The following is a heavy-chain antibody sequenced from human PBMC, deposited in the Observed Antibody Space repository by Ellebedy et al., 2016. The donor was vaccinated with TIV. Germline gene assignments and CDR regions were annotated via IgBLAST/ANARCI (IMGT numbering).Heavy chain of an antibody. CDR2: IYYSGST. D-gene: IGHD2-2*01. CDR3: ASVIVVVPAAPNILFDY. CDR1: GYSISSGYY. V-gene: IGHV4-61*01. J-gene: IGHJ4*02. Sequence: SETLSLTXTVSGYSISSGYYWSWIRQPPGKGLEWIGYIYYSGSTNYNPSLKSRVTISVDTSKNQFSLKLSSVTAADTAVYYCASVIVVVPAAPNILFDYWGQGTLVTVSS.